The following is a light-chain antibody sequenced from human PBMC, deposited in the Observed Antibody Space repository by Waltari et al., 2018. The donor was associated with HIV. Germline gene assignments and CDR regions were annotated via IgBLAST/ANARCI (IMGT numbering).Light chain of an antibody. V-gene: IGLV1-44*01. CDR3: ASWDDRVNGV. J-gene: IGLJ3*02. CDR2: NND. Sequence: QSVLTQPPSTSGAPGQRLTISCSASVSTISINSESWYQQFQGTAPKRIIYNNDQRPSGVPDRFSASKSGSSASLAISGLQSDDEAYYYCASWDDRVNGVFGGGTRLAVL. CDR1: VSTISINS.